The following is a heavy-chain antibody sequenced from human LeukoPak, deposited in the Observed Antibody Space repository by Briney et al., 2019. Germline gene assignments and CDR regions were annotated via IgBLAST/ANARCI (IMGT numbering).Heavy chain of an antibody. Sequence: ASVKVSCKASGYTFTSYDINWVRQATGQGLEWMGWMNPNSSNTGYAQKFQGRVTMTRNTSISTAYMELSSLRSEDTAVYYCARVMDLYDILTGYYFPSYFDYWGQGTLVTVSS. J-gene: IGHJ4*02. CDR1: GYTFTSYD. D-gene: IGHD3-9*01. CDR2: MNPNSSNT. CDR3: ARVMDLYDILTGYYFPSYFDY. V-gene: IGHV1-8*01.